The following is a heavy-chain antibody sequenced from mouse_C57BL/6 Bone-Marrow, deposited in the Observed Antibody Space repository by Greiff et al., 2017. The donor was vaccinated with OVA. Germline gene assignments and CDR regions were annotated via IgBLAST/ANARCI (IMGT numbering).Heavy chain of an antibody. D-gene: IGHD2-3*01. V-gene: IGHV1-26*01. CDR3: ARFGGLLPFAY. Sequence: VQLQQSGPELVKPGASVKISCKASGYTFTDYYMNWVKQSHGKSLEWIGDINPNNGGTSYNQKFKCKATLTVDKSSSTAYMELRSLTSEDSAVYYCARFGGLLPFAYWGQGTLVTVSA. J-gene: IGHJ3*01. CDR1: GYTFTDYY. CDR2: INPNNGGT.